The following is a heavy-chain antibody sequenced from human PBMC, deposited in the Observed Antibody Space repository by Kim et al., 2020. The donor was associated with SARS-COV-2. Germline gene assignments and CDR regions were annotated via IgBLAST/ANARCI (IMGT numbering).Heavy chain of an antibody. Sequence: DYAVSVRGRITMHPDTSKNHFSLQLHSVTPEDTAVYYCARDSSGSYLFDYWGQGTLVTVSS. D-gene: IGHD6-19*01. CDR3: ARDSSGSYLFDY. V-gene: IGHV6-1*01. J-gene: IGHJ4*02.